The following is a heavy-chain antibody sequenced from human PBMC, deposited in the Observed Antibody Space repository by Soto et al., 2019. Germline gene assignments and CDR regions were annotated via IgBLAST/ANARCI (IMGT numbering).Heavy chain of an antibody. J-gene: IGHJ5*02. V-gene: IGHV4-38-2*02. D-gene: IGHD2-2*01. CDR1: GYSISSGYY. CDR3: ARGYQLYRVWFDP. Sequence: SETLSLTCTVSGYSISSGYYWGWIRQPPGKGLEWIGSIYHSGSTYYNPSLKSRVTISVDTSKNQFSLKLSSVTAADTAVYYCARGYQLYRVWFDPWGQGTLVTVSS. CDR2: IYHSGST.